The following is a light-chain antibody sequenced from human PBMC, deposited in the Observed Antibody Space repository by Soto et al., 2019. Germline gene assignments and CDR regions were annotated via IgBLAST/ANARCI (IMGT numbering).Light chain of an antibody. Sequence: IVLTQSPATLSLSPGERATLSCRASQSVGNHLAWYQQRPGQAPRLLIYDTSNRATGVPARFSGFGSGTDFTLIISSLEPEDSAVYYCQHRDDWPPGATFGAGTKVDIK. CDR2: DTS. V-gene: IGKV3-11*01. J-gene: IGKJ4*01. CDR1: QSVGNH. CDR3: QHRDDWPPGAT.